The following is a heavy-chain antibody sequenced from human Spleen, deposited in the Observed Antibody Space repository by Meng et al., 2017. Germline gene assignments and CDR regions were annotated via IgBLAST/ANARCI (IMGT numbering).Heavy chain of an antibody. J-gene: IGHJ4*02. CDR1: GYTFTSYA. CDR3: ARVSAVWASSGWYWDY. D-gene: IGHD6-19*01. CDR2: INTNTGNP. Sequence: QVQLVQPGVELKKPGASVKVSCKASGYTFTSYAMNWVRQAPGQGLEWMGWINTNTGNPTYTQGFTGRFVFSLDTSVSTAYLQISSLKAEDTAVYYCARVSAVWASSGWYWDYWGQGTLVTVSS. V-gene: IGHV7-4-1*02.